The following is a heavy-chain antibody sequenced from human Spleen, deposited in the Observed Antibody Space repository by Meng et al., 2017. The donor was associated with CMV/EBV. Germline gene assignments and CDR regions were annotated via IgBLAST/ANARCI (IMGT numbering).Heavy chain of an antibody. CDR1: GYTFTGYY. D-gene: IGHD3-22*01. V-gene: IGHV1-2*02. CDR2: INPNSGGT. Sequence: ASVKVSCKASGYTFTGYYMHWVRQAPGQGLEWMGWINPNSGGTNYAQKFQGRVTMTRDTSISTAYMELSRLRSDDTAVYYCATLLNPYYYDSSGYYQFYYYGMDVWGQGTTDTVSS. CDR3: ATLLNPYYYDSSGYYQFYYYGMDV. J-gene: IGHJ6*02.